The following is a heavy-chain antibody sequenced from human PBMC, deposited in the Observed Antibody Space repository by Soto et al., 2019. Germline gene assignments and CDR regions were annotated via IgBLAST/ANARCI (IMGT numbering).Heavy chain of an antibody. D-gene: IGHD3-10*01. Sequence: QVLLVQSGPEVKKPGSSVKVSCKASGGTFNNYAINWVRQAPGKGLEWLGGIIPTFGTGNHAQKFQGRVTFTADESTTTAYMELNSLRSEDTAIYYCASVDGSLVRGGRSSRYEMDAWGQGTTVIVSS. J-gene: IGHJ6*02. CDR2: IIPTFGTG. V-gene: IGHV1-69*01. CDR1: GGTFNNYA. CDR3: ASVDGSLVRGGRSSRYEMDA.